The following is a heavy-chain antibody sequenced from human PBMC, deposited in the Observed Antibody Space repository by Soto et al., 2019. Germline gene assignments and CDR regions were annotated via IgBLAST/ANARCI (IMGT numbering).Heavy chain of an antibody. J-gene: IGHJ4*02. V-gene: IGHV1-2*04. CDR2: INPNSGGA. D-gene: IGHD3-22*01. Sequence: ASVKVSCKASGDTFTGYYIHWVRQAPGQGLEWMGWINPNSGGANYAQKFQGWVTMTRDTSISTAYMELSRLRSDDTAVYYCARDYDSSGYPRYYFDYWGQGTLVTVSS. CDR3: ARDYDSSGYPRYYFDY. CDR1: GDTFTGYY.